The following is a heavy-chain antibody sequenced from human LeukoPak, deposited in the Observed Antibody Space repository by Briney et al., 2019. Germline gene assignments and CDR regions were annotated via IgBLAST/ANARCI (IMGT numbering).Heavy chain of an antibody. CDR1: GFTFSSYA. V-gene: IGHV3-23*01. Sequence: GGSLRLSCAASGFTFSSYAMSWVRQAPGKGLEWVSGISGSGRNTYYADSVKGRFTISRDNSKNTLYLQMNSLRAEDAAVYYCANEYSKGDVWGQGTMVTVSS. D-gene: IGHD4-11*01. CDR2: ISGSGRNT. J-gene: IGHJ3*01. CDR3: ANEYSKGDV.